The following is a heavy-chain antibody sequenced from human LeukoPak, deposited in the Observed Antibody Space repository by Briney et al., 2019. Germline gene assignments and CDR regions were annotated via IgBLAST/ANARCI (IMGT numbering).Heavy chain of an antibody. CDR2: ISVSGNT. V-gene: IGHV3-23*01. CDR1: GFTLSSYA. D-gene: IGHD3-10*01. CDR3: AKRVRYGSGNYHFDH. Sequence: GGSLRLSCAASGFTLSSYAMSWVRQGPGKGLEWVSVISVSGNTYHADSVKGRFTISRDNSKNTLYLQMSSLTAEDTAVYYCAKRVRYGSGNYHFDHWGQGTLVTVSS. J-gene: IGHJ4*02.